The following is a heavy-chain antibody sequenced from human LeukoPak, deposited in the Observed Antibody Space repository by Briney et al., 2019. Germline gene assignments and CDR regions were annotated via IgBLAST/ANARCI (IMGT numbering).Heavy chain of an antibody. CDR3: ARGPAALHP. CDR1: GGSLTNHY. D-gene: IGHD6-13*01. J-gene: IGHJ5*02. CDR2: INHSGST. V-gene: IGHV4-34*01. Sequence: SETLSLTCAVYGGSLTNHYWIWIRQPPGKGLEWIGEINHSGSTNYSPSLKSRLTISVDTAKSQFFLKLSSVTAADTAVYYCARGPAALHPWGQGTLVTVSS.